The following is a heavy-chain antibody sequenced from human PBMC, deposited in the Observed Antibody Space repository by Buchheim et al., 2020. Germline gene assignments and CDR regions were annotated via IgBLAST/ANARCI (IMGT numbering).Heavy chain of an antibody. D-gene: IGHD3-22*01. J-gene: IGHJ4*02. Sequence: EVQLVESGGGLVQPGGSLRLSCSASGFTFSDHYMDWVRQAPGKGLEWVGRTSDKANRYTTEYAESVKGRFTVPRDDSKNSLYLQMNSLKAEDTAVYYCARAVRSGYYIDYWGQGT. CDR1: GFTFSDHY. CDR3: ARAVRSGYYIDY. V-gene: IGHV3-72*01. CDR2: TSDKANRYTT.